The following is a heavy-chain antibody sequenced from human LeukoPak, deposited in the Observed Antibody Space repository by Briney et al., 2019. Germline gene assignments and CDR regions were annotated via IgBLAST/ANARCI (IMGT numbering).Heavy chain of an antibody. Sequence: GTSLRLSCATSGFTFSLFAMHWVRQAPGKGLEWVAIVSNDGNPQKYADSVWGRFTISRDNSENTVYLEMNNLRPEDTALYYCAKDRPNYYETSGPLEGDALDTWGQGTLVIVSS. V-gene: IGHV3-30*18. CDR1: GFTFSLFA. CDR2: VSNDGNPQ. CDR3: AKDRPNYYETSGPLEGDALDT. D-gene: IGHD3-22*01. J-gene: IGHJ3*02.